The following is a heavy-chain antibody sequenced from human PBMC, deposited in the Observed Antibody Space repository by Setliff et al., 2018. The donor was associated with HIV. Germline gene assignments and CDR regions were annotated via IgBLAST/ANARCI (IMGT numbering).Heavy chain of an antibody. CDR2: INPAGNPT. CDR3: AREVVPAAMRYYYYMDV. V-gene: IGHV1-46*01. Sequence: ASVTVSCKASGYTFTSDYIHWVRQAPGQGLEWMGIINPAGNPTSYAQKFQGRLTMTRDTSTNTVYMELSSLRSEDTAVYYCAREVVPAAMRYYYYMDVWGKGTTVTVSS. CDR1: GYTFTSDY. J-gene: IGHJ6*03. D-gene: IGHD2-2*01.